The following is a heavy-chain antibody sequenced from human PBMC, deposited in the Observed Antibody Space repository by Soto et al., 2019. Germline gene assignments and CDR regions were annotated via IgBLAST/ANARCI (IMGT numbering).Heavy chain of an antibody. J-gene: IGHJ6*02. CDR3: ARHREDQVLSRYYYFFYGMGV. V-gene: IGHV1-69*01. CDR1: GGTFSSYA. D-gene: IGHD2-2*01. Sequence: QVQLVQSGAEVKKPGSSVKVSCKASGGTFSSYAISWVRQAPGQGLEWMGGIIPIFGTANYAQKFQGRVTITADEFQSTAYMEVSSLRSEDKAVFYVARHREDQVLSRYYYFFYGMGVWGQGTTVTVSS. CDR2: IIPIFGTA.